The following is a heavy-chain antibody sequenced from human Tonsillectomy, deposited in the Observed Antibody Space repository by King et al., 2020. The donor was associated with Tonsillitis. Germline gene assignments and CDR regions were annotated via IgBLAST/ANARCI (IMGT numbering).Heavy chain of an antibody. D-gene: IGHD3-10*01. CDR3: ARDYYGSGWGYYFDS. Sequence: VQLVESGGGLVQPGGSLRLSCAASGFPFSSYWMHWVRQAPGKGLVWVSRINSDGSSTSYADSVKGRFTISRDNAKNTLYLQMNSLRAEDTAVYYCARDYYGSGWGYYFDSWGQGTLVTVSS. CDR1: GFPFSSYW. V-gene: IGHV3-74*01. CDR2: INSDGSST. J-gene: IGHJ4*02.